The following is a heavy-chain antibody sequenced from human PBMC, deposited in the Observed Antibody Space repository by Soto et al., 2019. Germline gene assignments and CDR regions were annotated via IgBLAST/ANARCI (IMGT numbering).Heavy chain of an antibody. CDR3: TIDRFDGYVYSGMDV. D-gene: IGHD3-22*01. CDR1: GFTFSSYW. Sequence: EVQLVESGGGLVQPGGSLRLSCAASGFTFSSYWMHWVRQVSGKGLVWVSRINNDGTSTSYADSVKGRFTISRDNAKNTMYLQMRSLRAEDTVVYYCTIDRFDGYVYSGMDVWGHGTKVTVSS. J-gene: IGHJ6*02. V-gene: IGHV3-74*01. CDR2: INNDGTST.